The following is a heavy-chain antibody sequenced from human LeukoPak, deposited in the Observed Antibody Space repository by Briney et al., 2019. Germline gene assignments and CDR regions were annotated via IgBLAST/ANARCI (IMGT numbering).Heavy chain of an antibody. D-gene: IGHD1-7*01. CDR3: ALTTGYNWNYLFP. CDR1: GYTLTSYG. Sequence: ASVKVSCKASGYTLTSYGISWVRQAPGQGLEWMGWISAYNGNTNYAQKLQGRVTMTTDTSTSTAYMELRSLRSGDTAVYYCALTTGYNWNYLFPWGQGTLVTVSS. V-gene: IGHV1-18*01. J-gene: IGHJ5*02. CDR2: ISAYNGNT.